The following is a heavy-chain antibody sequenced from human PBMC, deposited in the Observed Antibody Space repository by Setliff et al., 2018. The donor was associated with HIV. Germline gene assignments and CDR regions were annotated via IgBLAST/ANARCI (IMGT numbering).Heavy chain of an antibody. D-gene: IGHD3-3*01. CDR1: GYRFTSHW. J-gene: IGHJ5*01. Sequence: GESLKISCKGSGYRFTSHWIAWVRQMPGKGLEWMGIIYPGDSETSYSPSFQGQVTISADKSISTAYLQWSSLKASDTAMYYCARQPTDTSGYNNWFDSWGQGTLVTVSS. CDR2: IYPGDSET. V-gene: IGHV5-51*01. CDR3: ARQPTDTSGYNNWFDS.